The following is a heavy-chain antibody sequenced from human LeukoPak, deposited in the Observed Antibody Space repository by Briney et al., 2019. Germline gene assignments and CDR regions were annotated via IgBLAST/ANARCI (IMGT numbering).Heavy chain of an antibody. V-gene: IGHV3-23*01. CDR2: ISGSGGST. Sequence: GGSLRLSCAASGFTFSSYAMSWVRQAPGKGLEWVPAISGSGGSTYYADSVKGRFTISRDNSKNTLYLQMNSLRAEDTAVYYCAKAQQQLVPGYYYGMDVWGQGTTVTISS. J-gene: IGHJ6*02. CDR3: AKAQQQLVPGYYYGMDV. CDR1: GFTFSSYA. D-gene: IGHD6-13*01.